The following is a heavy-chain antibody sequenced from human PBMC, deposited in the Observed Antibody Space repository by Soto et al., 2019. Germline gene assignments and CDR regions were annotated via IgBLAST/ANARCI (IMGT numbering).Heavy chain of an antibody. Sequence: ETLSLPGIASNVSISDYYWTWIRQPPGKGLEWIGYIYYSGSTHYSPPLKSRVTMSVDTSKNQFSLNLSSVTAAATAVYYCARDRMGPYLDAFDIWGQGTMATVSS. J-gene: IGHJ3*02. D-gene: IGHD2-8*01. V-gene: IGHV4-59*12. CDR2: IYYSGST. CDR3: ARDRMGPYLDAFDI. CDR1: NVSISDYY.